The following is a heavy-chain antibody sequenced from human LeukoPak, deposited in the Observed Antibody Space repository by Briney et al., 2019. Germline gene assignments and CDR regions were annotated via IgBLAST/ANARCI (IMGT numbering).Heavy chain of an antibody. CDR1: GFTFSGFW. CDR2: INSDGSEG. J-gene: IGHJ3*01. Sequence: GGSLRLSCAVSGFTFSGFWMSWSRQAPGKGLEWVASINSDGSEGYYADVVKGRFTISRDNAKNSLYLQINSLRAEDTAVYFCARSSYSSSSSVWGQGTMVTVSS. CDR3: ARSSYSSSSSV. V-gene: IGHV3-7*03. D-gene: IGHD6-6*01.